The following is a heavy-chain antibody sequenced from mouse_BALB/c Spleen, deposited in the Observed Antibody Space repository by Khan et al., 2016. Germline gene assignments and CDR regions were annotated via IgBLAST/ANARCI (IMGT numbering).Heavy chain of an antibody. V-gene: IGHV1-80*01. Sequence: QVQLKQSGAELVRPGSSVKISCKASGYAFSSYWMNWVKQRPGQGLEWIGQIYPGDGDTNYNGKFKGKATLTVDKSSSTAYMLLSRLTSEDAAVYFCVRDGEGDYWGQGTSLTVSS. CDR3: VRDGEGDY. J-gene: IGHJ2*03. CDR1: GYAFSSYW. CDR2: IYPGDGDT.